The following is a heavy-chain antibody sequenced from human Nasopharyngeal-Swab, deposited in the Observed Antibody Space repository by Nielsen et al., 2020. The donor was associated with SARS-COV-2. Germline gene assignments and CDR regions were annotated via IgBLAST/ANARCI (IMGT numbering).Heavy chain of an antibody. J-gene: IGHJ3*02. V-gene: IGHV3-9*01. D-gene: IGHD5-24*01. CDR3: AKDIPDGAFDI. CDR2: ISWNSKAI. CDR1: GFTFDDYA. Sequence: SLKISCAASGFTFDDYAMHWVRQAPGKGLEWVPGISWNSKAIDYVDSVKGRFTISRDNAKSSLYLQMNSLRAEDTALYYCAKDIPDGAFDIWGQGTMVTVSS.